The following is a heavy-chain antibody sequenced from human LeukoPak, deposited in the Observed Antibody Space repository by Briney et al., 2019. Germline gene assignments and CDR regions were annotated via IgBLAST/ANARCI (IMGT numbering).Heavy chain of an antibody. CDR2: IWYDGSYE. D-gene: IGHD6-13*01. Sequence: GGSLRLSCAASGFSFSNYGMHWVRQAPGKGLEWVATIWYDGSYEYYADSVKGRFTISRDNSKNTMYMQMNSLRAEDTAVYYCAREAGTAVYYFDYWGQGTLVTVSS. V-gene: IGHV3-33*01. J-gene: IGHJ4*02. CDR3: AREAGTAVYYFDY. CDR1: GFSFSNYG.